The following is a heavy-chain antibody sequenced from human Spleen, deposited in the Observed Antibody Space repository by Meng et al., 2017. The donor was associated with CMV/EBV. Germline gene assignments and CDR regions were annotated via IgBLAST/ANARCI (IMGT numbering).Heavy chain of an antibody. D-gene: IGHD6-13*01. CDR2: ISAYNGNT. CDR3: ARDQQLIPAEYFQH. J-gene: IGHJ1*01. CDR1: GYTFISYG. V-gene: IGHV1-18*01. Sequence: ASGYTFISYGMSWLRQAPGQGLEWMGWISAYNGNTIYAQKVQGRVTMTTDASTKTAYLELRSLRSDDTAVHYCARDQQLIPAEYFQHWGPGTLVTVSS.